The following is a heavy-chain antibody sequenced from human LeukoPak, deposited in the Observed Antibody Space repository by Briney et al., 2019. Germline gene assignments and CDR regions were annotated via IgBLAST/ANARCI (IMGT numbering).Heavy chain of an antibody. CDR3: AKERDGYNSSPLNY. Sequence: GGSLRLSCAASGFTFNSFAMSWVRQAPGKGLEWFSSITGSGGNTYYADSVKGQFTISRDNSKNTLYLQMNSLRAEDTAVYYCAKERDGYNSSPLNYWGQGTLVTVSS. J-gene: IGHJ4*02. D-gene: IGHD5-24*01. CDR1: GFTFNSFA. CDR2: ITGSGGNT. V-gene: IGHV3-23*01.